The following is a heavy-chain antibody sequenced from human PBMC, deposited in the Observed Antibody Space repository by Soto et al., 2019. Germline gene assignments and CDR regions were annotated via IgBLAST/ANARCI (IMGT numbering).Heavy chain of an antibody. CDR3: ARDPHEFWTSYWFDP. D-gene: IGHD3-3*01. CDR1: GSTFTGYY. Sequence: ASVKVSCKASGSTFTGYYMHWVRQAPGQGLELMGWISAYDGKTTYAEKFQGRVTLPTDTSTSTAYMELRSLRSDDTAIYYCARDPHEFWTSYWFDPWGQGTPVTVSS. V-gene: IGHV1-18*04. J-gene: IGHJ5*02. CDR2: ISAYDGKT.